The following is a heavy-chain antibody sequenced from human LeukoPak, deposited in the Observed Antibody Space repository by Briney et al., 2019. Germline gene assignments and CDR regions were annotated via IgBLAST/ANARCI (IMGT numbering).Heavy chain of an antibody. V-gene: IGHV3-48*01. CDR2: IGIDSGNT. J-gene: IGHJ4*02. Sequence: PGGSLRLSCAASGFTFSDYSMNWVRQAPGKGLEWISYIGIDSGNTNYADSVKGRFTISGDKAKNSQYLQMNSLRVEDTAVYYCARDYKYAFDNWGQGTLVTVSS. CDR3: ARDYKYAFDN. D-gene: IGHD5-24*01. CDR1: GFTFSDYS.